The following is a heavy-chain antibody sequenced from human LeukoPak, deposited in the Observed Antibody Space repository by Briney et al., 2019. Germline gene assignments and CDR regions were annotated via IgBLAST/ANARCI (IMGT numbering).Heavy chain of an antibody. CDR3: ARAIRGYSYGLNYYYYYMDV. CDR2: IKQDGSEK. CDR1: GFTFSSYS. V-gene: IGHV3-7*01. D-gene: IGHD5-18*01. J-gene: IGHJ6*03. Sequence: PGGSLRLSCAASGFTFSSYSMNWVRQAPGKGLEWVANIKQDGSEKYYVDSVKGRFTISRDNAKNSLYLQMHSLRAEDTAVYYCARAIRGYSYGLNYYYYYMDVWGKGTTVTVSS.